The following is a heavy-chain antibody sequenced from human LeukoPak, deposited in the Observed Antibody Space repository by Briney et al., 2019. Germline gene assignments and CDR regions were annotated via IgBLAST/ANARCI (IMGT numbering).Heavy chain of an antibody. CDR3: ASQPRIAVAVPFDY. D-gene: IGHD6-19*01. CDR2: INPSGGST. J-gene: IGHJ4*02. CDR1: GYTFTSHY. Sequence: GASVKVSCKASGYTFTSHYIHWVRQAPGQGLEWMGIINPSGGSTSYAQKFQGRVTMTRDMSTSTVYMELSSLRSEDTAVYYCASQPRIAVAVPFDYWGQGTLVTVSS. V-gene: IGHV1-46*01.